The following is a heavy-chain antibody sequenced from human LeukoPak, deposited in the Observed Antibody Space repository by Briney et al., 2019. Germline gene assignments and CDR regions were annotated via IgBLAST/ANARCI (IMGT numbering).Heavy chain of an antibody. Sequence: GGSLRLSCAASGFTVSTNYMNWVRQAPGEGLEWVSLLYIGIDTYYADSVRGRFTISRDSSKNILSLQINNLRAEDTAVYYCARVGDHFHWYLDLWGRGNLVTVSS. V-gene: IGHV3-53*01. CDR2: LYIGIDT. J-gene: IGHJ2*01. CDR3: ARVGDHFHWYLDL. CDR1: GFTVSTNY. D-gene: IGHD3-10*01.